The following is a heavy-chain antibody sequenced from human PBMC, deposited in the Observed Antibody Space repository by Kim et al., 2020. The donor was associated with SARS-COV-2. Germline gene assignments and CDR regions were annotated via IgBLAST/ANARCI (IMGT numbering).Heavy chain of an antibody. J-gene: IGHJ4*02. Sequence: GGSLRLSCAASGFTFSSYAMSWVRQAPGKGLEWVSAISGSGGSTYYADSVKGRFTISRDNSKNTLYLQMNSLRAEDTAVYYCAKPPNGVGYCSSTSCQYYFDYWGQGTLVTVSS. CDR3: AKPPNGVGYCSSTSCQYYFDY. CDR2: ISGSGGST. CDR1: GFTFSSYA. V-gene: IGHV3-23*01. D-gene: IGHD2-2*01.